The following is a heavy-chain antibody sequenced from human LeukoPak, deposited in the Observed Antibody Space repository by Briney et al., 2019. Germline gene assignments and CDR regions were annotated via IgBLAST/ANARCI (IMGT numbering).Heavy chain of an antibody. CDR1: GGSVSSYY. Sequence: PSETLSLTCSVSGGSVSSYYWSWIRQPAGKGLEWIGHIYNNESTNCNPSLKSRVAISVDTSKNQFSLKVRSVTAADTAVYYCARDLTMVRGMDVWGQGTTVTVSS. V-gene: IGHV4-4*07. CDR3: ARDLTMVRGMDV. D-gene: IGHD3-10*01. CDR2: IYNNEST. J-gene: IGHJ6*02.